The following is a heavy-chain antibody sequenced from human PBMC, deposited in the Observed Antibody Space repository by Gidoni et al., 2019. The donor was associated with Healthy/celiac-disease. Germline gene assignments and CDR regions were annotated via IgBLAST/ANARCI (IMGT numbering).Heavy chain of an antibody. CDR3: AKGGKPIQLWYYFDY. CDR2: ISWNSGSI. J-gene: IGHJ4*02. CDR1: GFPFDDYA. Sequence: EVQLVESGGGLVQPGRSLRLSCAASGFPFDDYARHWVRQAPGTGLEWVSGISWNSGSIGYADSVKGRFTISRDNAKNSLYLQMNSLRAEDTALYYCAKGGKPIQLWYYFDYWGQGTLVTVSS. D-gene: IGHD5-18*01. V-gene: IGHV3-9*01.